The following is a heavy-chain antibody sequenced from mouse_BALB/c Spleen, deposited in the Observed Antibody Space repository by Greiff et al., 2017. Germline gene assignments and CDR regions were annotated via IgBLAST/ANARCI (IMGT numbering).Heavy chain of an antibody. J-gene: IGHJ4*01. CDR2: IWAGGST. Sequence: QVQLKESGPGLVAPSQSLSITCTVSGFSLTSYGVHWVRQPPGKGLEWLGVIWAGGSTNYNSALMSRLSISKDNSKSQVFLKMNSLQTDDTAMYYCAKRGAYYGNYDAMDYWGQGTSVTVSS. CDR3: AKRGAYYGNYDAMDY. CDR1: GFSLTSYG. V-gene: IGHV2-9*02. D-gene: IGHD2-10*01.